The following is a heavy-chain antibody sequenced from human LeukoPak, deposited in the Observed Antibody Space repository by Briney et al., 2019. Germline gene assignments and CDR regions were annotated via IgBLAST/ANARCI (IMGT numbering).Heavy chain of an antibody. CDR3: ARDSWNYGSSMDV. D-gene: IGHD1-7*01. V-gene: IGHV4-61*08. Sequence: SETLSLTCTVSGGSISSVDYYWSWIRQPPGKGLEWIGHIYYSRSTNYNPSLKSRVTISVDTSKNQFSLKLSSVTAADTAVYYCARDSWNYGSSMDVWGQGTTVTVSS. J-gene: IGHJ6*02. CDR2: IYYSRST. CDR1: GGSISSVDYY.